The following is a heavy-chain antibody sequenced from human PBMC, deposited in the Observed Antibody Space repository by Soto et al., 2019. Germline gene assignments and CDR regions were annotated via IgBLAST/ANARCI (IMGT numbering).Heavy chain of an antibody. CDR3: ARGGSRRLQLLFVFDS. D-gene: IGHD1-1*01. J-gene: IGHJ4*02. CDR2: IYSGGTT. CDR1: GFTVSSNY. V-gene: IGHV3-53*01. Sequence: EVQLVESGGGLIQPGGSLRLSCAASGFTVSSNYMSWVRQAPGKGLEWVSVIYSGGTTYYADSVKDRFTISRDNSKNTRYLQMNGLRAEDTAVYYCARGGSRRLQLLFVFDSWGQGTLVTVSS.